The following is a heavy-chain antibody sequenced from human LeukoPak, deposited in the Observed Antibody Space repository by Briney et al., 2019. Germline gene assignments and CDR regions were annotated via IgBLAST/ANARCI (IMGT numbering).Heavy chain of an antibody. V-gene: IGHV3-11*05. CDR2: IPSTSSYT. J-gene: IGHJ4*02. Sequence: GGSLRLSCAAFGFIFSDYSMSWIRQAPGKGLEWVSYIPSTSSYTSYADSVKGRFTISRDNAKNSLHLQMNSLRAEDTAVYYCARAANTAAGTPTLAIDYWGQGTLVTVSS. CDR3: ARAANTAAGTPTLAIDY. D-gene: IGHD6-13*01. CDR1: GFIFSDYS.